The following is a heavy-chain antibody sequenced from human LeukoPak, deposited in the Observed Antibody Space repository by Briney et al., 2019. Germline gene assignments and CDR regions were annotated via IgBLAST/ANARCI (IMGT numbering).Heavy chain of an antibody. Sequence: PGGSLRLSCVVSEFIFSDYYMSWIRQAPGKGLEWVSYISSSGSTTYYADSVEGRFTTSRDNAKNTLYLQMNFLRPDDTAVYYCARVGAYCTSTSCLDYWGQGTLVTVSS. CDR1: EFIFSDYY. CDR3: ARVGAYCTSTSCLDY. D-gene: IGHD2-2*01. CDR2: ISSSGSTT. V-gene: IGHV3-11*01. J-gene: IGHJ4*02.